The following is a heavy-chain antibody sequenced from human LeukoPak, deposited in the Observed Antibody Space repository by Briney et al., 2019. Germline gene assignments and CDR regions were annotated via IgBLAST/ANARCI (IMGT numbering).Heavy chain of an antibody. J-gene: IGHJ6*02. CDR1: GFTFSSYG. D-gene: IGHD6-13*01. CDR2: IWYDGSNK. V-gene: IGHV3-33*01. Sequence: PGRSLRLSCAASGFTFSSYGMHWVRQAPGKGLEWVAVIWYDGSNKYYADSVKGRFTISRDNSKNTLYLQMNSLRAEDTAVYYCARALLAAAGTVYYGMDVWGQGTTVTVSS. CDR3: ARALLAAAGTVYYGMDV.